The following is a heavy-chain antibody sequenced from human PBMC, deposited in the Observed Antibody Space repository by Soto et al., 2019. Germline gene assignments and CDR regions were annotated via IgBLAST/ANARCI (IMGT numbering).Heavy chain of an antibody. CDR2: TSAYNGNT. V-gene: IGHV1-18*01. D-gene: IGHD6-19*01. CDR3: ARRPWLVGGYYYGMDV. J-gene: IGHJ6*02. CDR1: GYTFTSYG. Sequence: QVQLVQSGAEVKKPGASVKVSCKASGYTFTSYGISWVRQAPGQGLEWMGWTSAYNGNTNYAQKLQGRATMTTDTSTSTANMELRSLRPDDTAVDYCARRPWLVGGYYYGMDVWGQGTTVTVSS.